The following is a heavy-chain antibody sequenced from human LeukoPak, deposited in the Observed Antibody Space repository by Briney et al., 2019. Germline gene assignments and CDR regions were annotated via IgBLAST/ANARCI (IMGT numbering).Heavy chain of an antibody. CDR3: ARDLAHSSGWYPFDY. D-gene: IGHD6-19*01. CDR2: INAGNGNT. Sequence: ASVKVSCKASGGTFSSYAISWVRQAPGQRLEWMGWINAGNGNTKYSQKFQGRVTITRDTSASTAYMELSSLRSEDTAVYYCARDLAHSSGWYPFDYWGQGTLVTVSS. J-gene: IGHJ4*02. V-gene: IGHV1-3*01. CDR1: GGTFSSYA.